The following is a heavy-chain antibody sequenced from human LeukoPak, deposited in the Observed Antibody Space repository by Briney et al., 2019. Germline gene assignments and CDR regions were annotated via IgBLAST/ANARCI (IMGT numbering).Heavy chain of an antibody. V-gene: IGHV4-59*01. Sequence: SETLSLTCTVSGGSISSNYWSWIRQPPGKGLEWITYSSYTGSTNYNPSLKRRVTISVDTSKNQFSLRLRSVTAADTAVYYCARGSPGDAFDIWGQGTLITVSS. J-gene: IGHJ3*02. CDR3: ARGSPGDAFDI. CDR1: GGSISSNY. CDR2: SSYTGST.